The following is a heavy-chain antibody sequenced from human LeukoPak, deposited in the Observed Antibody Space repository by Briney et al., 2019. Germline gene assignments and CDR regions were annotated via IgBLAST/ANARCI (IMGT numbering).Heavy chain of an antibody. CDR3: ARDLPPYYFDY. CDR1: GGSFSSYA. CDR2: IIPILGIA. V-gene: IGHV1-69*04. Sequence: SVKVSCKASGGSFSSYAISWVRQAPGQGLEWMGRIIPILGIANYAQKFQGRVTITADKSTSTAYMDLSSLRSEDTAVYYCARDLPPYYFDYWGQGTLVTVSS. J-gene: IGHJ4*02.